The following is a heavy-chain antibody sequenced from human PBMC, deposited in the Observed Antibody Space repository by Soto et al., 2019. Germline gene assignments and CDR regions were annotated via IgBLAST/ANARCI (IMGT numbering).Heavy chain of an antibody. Sequence: SETLSLTCTVSGGSISSYYWSWIRQPPGKGLEWIGYIYYSGSTNYNPSLKSRVTISVDTSKNQFSLKLSSVTAADTAVYYCARAIYSSSSFFDYWGQGTLVTVSS. D-gene: IGHD6-6*01. CDR3: ARAIYSSSSFFDY. CDR1: GGSISSYY. V-gene: IGHV4-59*01. CDR2: IYYSGST. J-gene: IGHJ4*02.